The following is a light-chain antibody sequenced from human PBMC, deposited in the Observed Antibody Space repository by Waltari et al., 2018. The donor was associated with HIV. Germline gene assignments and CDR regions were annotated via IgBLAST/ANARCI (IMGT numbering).Light chain of an antibody. CDR3: QQYDSYPLT. V-gene: IGKV1-5*03. J-gene: IGKJ4*01. Sequence: DFQMTQSPATLSASVGDRVTITCRASQSISSGLAWYQQKPGKAPKVLIYKASSLGSGVPSRFSGSGSGTEFTLTISSLQPADFATYYCQQYDSYPLTFGGGTKVEIK. CDR1: QSISSG. CDR2: KAS.